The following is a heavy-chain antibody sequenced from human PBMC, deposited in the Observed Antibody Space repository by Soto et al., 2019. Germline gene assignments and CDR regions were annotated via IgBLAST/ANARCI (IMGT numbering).Heavy chain of an antibody. Sequence: QVQLQESGPGLVQPSGTLSLTCAVSGAFISSGNWWSWVRQPPGKGLEWIGEIYQSGSTHFNPSPLSRVTISVDKSTNQFSLTLSSVTAADTAVYYCARNLGGRLFGMDVWGQGTTVTVSS. D-gene: IGHD1-26*01. CDR3: ARNLGGRLFGMDV. CDR1: GAFISSGNW. J-gene: IGHJ6*02. V-gene: IGHV4-4*02. CDR2: IYQSGST.